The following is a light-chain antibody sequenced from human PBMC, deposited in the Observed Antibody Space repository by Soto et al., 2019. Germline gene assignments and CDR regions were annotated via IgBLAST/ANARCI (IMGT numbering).Light chain of an antibody. CDR3: QQRSHWPSLT. Sequence: DIQMTQSPSTLSASVGDRVTITCRASQNIYTWLAWYQQKPGKAPKLLIYEASSLETGVPSRFSGSGSGTDFTLTITSLEPEDFAVYFCQQRSHWPSLTFGGGTKVDIK. CDR2: EAS. V-gene: IGKV1-5*03. J-gene: IGKJ4*01. CDR1: QNIYTW.